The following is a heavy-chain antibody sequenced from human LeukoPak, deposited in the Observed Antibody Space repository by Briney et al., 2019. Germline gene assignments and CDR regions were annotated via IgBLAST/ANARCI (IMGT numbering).Heavy chain of an antibody. V-gene: IGHV1-2*02. CDR2: INPNSGGT. J-gene: IGHJ4*02. CDR1: GYTFTGYY. CDR3: ARVLDYSNYASHY. Sequence: ASVKVSCKASGYTFTGYYMHWVRQAPGQGLEWMGWINPNSGGTNYAQKFQGRVTMTRDTSISTAYMELSRLRSDDTAVYYCARVLDYSNYASHYWGQGTLVTVSS. D-gene: IGHD4-11*01.